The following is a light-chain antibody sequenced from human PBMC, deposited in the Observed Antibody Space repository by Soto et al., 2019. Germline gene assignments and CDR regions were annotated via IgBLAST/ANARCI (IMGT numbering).Light chain of an antibody. CDR2: DAS. Sequence: EIVLTQSPATLSLSPGERATLSCRASQSVSSYLAWYQQKPGQAPRLLNYDASNRATGIPARFSGSGSGTDFTLTISSLEPEDFAVYYCQQRSNWWTFGQGTKVDIK. V-gene: IGKV3-11*01. J-gene: IGKJ1*01. CDR1: QSVSSY. CDR3: QQRSNWWT.